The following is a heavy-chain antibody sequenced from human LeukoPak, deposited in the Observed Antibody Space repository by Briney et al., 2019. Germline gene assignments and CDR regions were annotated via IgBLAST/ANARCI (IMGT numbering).Heavy chain of an antibody. CDR3: ARQNYDLNPPDY. CDR1: GDSVTSDSYY. CDR2: IYYSGST. V-gene: IGHV4-39*01. J-gene: IGHJ4*02. Sequence: KASETLSLTCTVSGDSVTSDSYYWGWIRQPPGKGLEWIGTIYYSGSTYYNPSLKSRVTISVDTSKNQFSLKLSSVTAADTAVYYCARQNYDLNPPDYWGQGTLVTVSS. D-gene: IGHD3-22*01.